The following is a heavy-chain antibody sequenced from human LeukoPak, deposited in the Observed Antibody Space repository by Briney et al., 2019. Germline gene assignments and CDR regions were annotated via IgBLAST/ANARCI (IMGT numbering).Heavy chain of an antibody. J-gene: IGHJ4*02. CDR2: ISYSGVST. D-gene: IGHD3-10*01. Sequence: GGSLRLSCTVSGLTFSNYAMSWVRQVPGKGLEWVSSISYSGVSTYYAASVEGLFTISRDNSKNTVYLQMHSLRVEDTAVYYCAKLGSGEPFDYWGPGTLVTVSS. CDR1: GLTFSNYA. CDR3: AKLGSGEPFDY. V-gene: IGHV3-23*01.